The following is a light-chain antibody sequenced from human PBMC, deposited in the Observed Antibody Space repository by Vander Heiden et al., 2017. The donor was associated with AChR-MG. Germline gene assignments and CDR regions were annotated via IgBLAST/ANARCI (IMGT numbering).Light chain of an antibody. CDR1: QRVSSS. J-gene: IGKJ2*01. Sequence: EIVMTQSPATLTVSPGERATLPCRASQRVSSSLSWYQQKPGQAPRLLIYGASTRATGIPARFSGSGSGTEFTLTISSLQSEDFAVYYCQQYNNWPLFTFGQGTKLEI. CDR3: QQYNNWPLFT. CDR2: GAS. V-gene: IGKV3-15*01.